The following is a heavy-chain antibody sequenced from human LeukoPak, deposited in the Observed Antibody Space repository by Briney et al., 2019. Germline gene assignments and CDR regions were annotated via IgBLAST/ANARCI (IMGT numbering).Heavy chain of an antibody. CDR3: ARDKAVGMDV. V-gene: IGHV3-23*01. CDR1: GFTFSSYA. J-gene: IGHJ6*02. D-gene: IGHD6-19*01. CDR2: ISGSGGST. Sequence: GGSLSLSCAASGFTFSSYAMSWVCQAPGPGLERVSAISGSGGSTYYADSVKGRFTISRDNAKNSLYLQMNSLRAEDTTVYYCARDKAVGMDVWGQGTTVTVSS.